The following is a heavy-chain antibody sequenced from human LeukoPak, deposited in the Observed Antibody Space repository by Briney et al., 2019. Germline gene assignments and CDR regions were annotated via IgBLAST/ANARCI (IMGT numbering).Heavy chain of an antibody. Sequence: SQTLSLTCTVSGGSISSGDYYWSWIRQPPGKGLEWIGYIYYSGSTYYNPSLKSRVTISVDTSKNQFSLKLSSVTAADTAVYYCARDHIVVVPAARGPNYYYYGMDVWGQGTTVTVSS. CDR3: ARDHIVVVPAARGPNYYYYGMDV. CDR2: IYYSGST. CDR1: GGSISSGDYY. V-gene: IGHV4-30-4*01. D-gene: IGHD2-2*01. J-gene: IGHJ6*02.